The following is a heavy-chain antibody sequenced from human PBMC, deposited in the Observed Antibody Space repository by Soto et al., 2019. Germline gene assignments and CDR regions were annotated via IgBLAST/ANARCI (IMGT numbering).Heavy chain of an antibody. Sequence: ASVKVSCKASGFTFTNYHITWLRQVPGQGLEWMGWISPYNGKTDYAQSLQGRVTMITDTSRNSVYMEVRSLRSDDTAIYYCARGVAILPDYYYHGLDVWGQGTTVTAP. V-gene: IGHV1-18*04. CDR3: ARGVAILPDYYYHGLDV. J-gene: IGHJ6*02. D-gene: IGHD5-12*01. CDR1: GFTFTNYH. CDR2: ISPYNGKT.